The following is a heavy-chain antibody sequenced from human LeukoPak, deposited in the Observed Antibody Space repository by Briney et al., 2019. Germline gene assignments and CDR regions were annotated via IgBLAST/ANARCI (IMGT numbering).Heavy chain of an antibody. J-gene: IGHJ3*02. CDR2: IRSKANSYAT. Sequence: GGSLRLSCAASGFTFSGSAMHCVRQASGKGLEWVGRIRSKANSYATAYAASVKGRFTISRDDSKNTAYLQMNSLKTEDTAVYYCTRLTPRDAFDIWGQGTMVTVSS. CDR1: GFTFSGSA. D-gene: IGHD2-15*01. V-gene: IGHV3-73*01. CDR3: TRLTPRDAFDI.